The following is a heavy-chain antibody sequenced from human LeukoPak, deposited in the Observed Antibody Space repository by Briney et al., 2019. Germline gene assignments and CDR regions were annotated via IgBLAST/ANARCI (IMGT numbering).Heavy chain of an antibody. CDR2: ISGSGGST. J-gene: IGHJ4*02. CDR1: GFTFSSYG. Sequence: GGTLRLSCAASGFTFSSYGMSWVRQAPGKGLEWVSSISGSGGSTYYADSVKGRFTISRDNSKHTLYLQMNSLRAEDTAVYYCSKWKAIVLVPAARSPIGYWGQGTLVTVSS. V-gene: IGHV3-23*01. D-gene: IGHD2-2*01. CDR3: SKWKAIVLVPAARSPIGY.